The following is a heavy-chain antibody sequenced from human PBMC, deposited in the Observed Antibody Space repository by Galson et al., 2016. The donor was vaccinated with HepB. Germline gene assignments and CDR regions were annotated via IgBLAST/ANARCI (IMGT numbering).Heavy chain of an antibody. D-gene: IGHD3-16*01. Sequence: SLRLSCAASGFTFSTYSMNWVRQAPGKGLEWVSFISITSGYKYYADPLKGRVTISRDNAKNSLSLQMNSLRAEDPAVYYCARPPEGDRRYFDLWGRGTLVTVSS. CDR2: ISITSGYK. CDR1: GFTFSTYS. J-gene: IGHJ2*01. CDR3: ARPPEGDRRYFDL. V-gene: IGHV3-21*01.